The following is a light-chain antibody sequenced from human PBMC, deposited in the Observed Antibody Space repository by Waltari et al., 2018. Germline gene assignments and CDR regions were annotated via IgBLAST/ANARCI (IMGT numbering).Light chain of an antibody. CDR1: SSDARNYQL. Sequence: QSALTQPASVSGSPGQSITIPCTGTSSDARNYQLLSWYQQHPGKAPKPMIYAVSKRPSGVSDRFSGSKSGDMASLTISGLQPEDEAEYFCSSYAGSSKGVFGGGTKVTVL. V-gene: IGLV2-23*02. CDR2: AVS. CDR3: SSYAGSSKGV. J-gene: IGLJ2*01.